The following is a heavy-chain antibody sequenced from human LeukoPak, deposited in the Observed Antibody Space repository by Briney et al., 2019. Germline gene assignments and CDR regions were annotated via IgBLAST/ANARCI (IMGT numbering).Heavy chain of an antibody. CDR2: ISGSGGST. CDR3: AKDSRRLVRGDMEY. Sequence: GGSLRLSCAASGFTFRSYAMSWVRQAPGKGLEWVSAISGSGGSTYYADSVKGRFTISRDNSKNTLYLQMNSLRAEDTAVYYCAKDSRRLVRGDMEYWGQGTLVTASS. J-gene: IGHJ4*02. V-gene: IGHV3-23*01. CDR1: GFTFRSYA. D-gene: IGHD3-10*01.